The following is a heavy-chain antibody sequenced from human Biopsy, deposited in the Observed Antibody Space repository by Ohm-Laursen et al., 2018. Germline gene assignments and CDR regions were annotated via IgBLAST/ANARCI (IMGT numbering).Heavy chain of an antibody. CDR1: GDSVSSNRAA. D-gene: IGHD2-21*02. CDR3: ARSGSDSLNYYFDF. V-gene: IGHV6-1*01. CDR2: TFYRAKWYT. Sequence: SDTLSLTCPISGDSVSSNRAAWNWIRQSPSRGLEWLGRTFYRAKWYTDFAVSVKSRITLTPDPSTNQFSLQLNSVTPDDTAVYYCARSGSDSLNYYFDFWGQGTLVTVSS. J-gene: IGHJ4*02.